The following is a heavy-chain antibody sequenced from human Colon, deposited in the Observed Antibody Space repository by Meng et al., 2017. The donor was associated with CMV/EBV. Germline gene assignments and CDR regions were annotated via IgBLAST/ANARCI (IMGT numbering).Heavy chain of an antibody. CDR1: GYSFTGYY. J-gene: IGHJ1*01. CDR3: ATVSSGYYLYFQH. Sequence: QVKLVQPGAEVTKPGASVKVSCKASGYSFTGYYMHWVRQAPGQGLEWMGWINPNSGGTNYAQKFQGRVTMTRDTSISTAYMELSRLRSDDTAVYYCATVSSGYYLYFQHWGQGTLVTVSS. D-gene: IGHD3-22*01. CDR2: INPNSGGT. V-gene: IGHV1-2*02.